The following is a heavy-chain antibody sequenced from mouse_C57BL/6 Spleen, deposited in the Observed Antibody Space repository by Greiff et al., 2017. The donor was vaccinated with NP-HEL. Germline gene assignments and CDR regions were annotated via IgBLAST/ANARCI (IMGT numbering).Heavy chain of an antibody. CDR3: ARDVPYRYYAMDY. D-gene: IGHD2-10*01. V-gene: IGHV3-6*01. CDR1: GYSITSGYY. J-gene: IGHJ4*01. CDR2: ISYDGSN. Sequence: EVQLQQSGPGLVKPSQSLSLTCSVTGYSITSGYYWNWIRQFPGNKLEWMGYISYDGSNNYNPSLKNRISIHRDTSKNQFFLKLNSVTTEDTATYYCARDVPYRYYAMDYWGQGTSVTVSS.